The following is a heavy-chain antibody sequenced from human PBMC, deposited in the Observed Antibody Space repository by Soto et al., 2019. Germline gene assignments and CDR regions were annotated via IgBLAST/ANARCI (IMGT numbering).Heavy chain of an antibody. J-gene: IGHJ4*02. CDR1: GFTFDDHA. Sequence: PGGSLRLSCAASGFTFDDHAMHWVRQAPGKGLEWVSSISSSSSYIYYADSVKGRFTISRDNAKNSLYLQMNSLRAEDTAVYYCARAYDFWSGYYAPGYWGQGTLVTVSS. D-gene: IGHD3-3*01. V-gene: IGHV3-21*01. CDR3: ARAYDFWSGYYAPGY. CDR2: ISSSSSYI.